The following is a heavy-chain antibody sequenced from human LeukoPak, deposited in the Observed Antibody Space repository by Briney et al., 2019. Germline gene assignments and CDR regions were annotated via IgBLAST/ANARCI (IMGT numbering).Heavy chain of an antibody. J-gene: IGHJ4*02. D-gene: IGHD6-19*01. CDR3: ARVSSGWYYFDY. CDR1: GGTFSSYA. V-gene: IGHV1-69*13. CDR2: IIPIFGTA. Sequence: SVKVSCKASGGTFSSYAISSVRQAPGQGLEWMGGIIPIFGTANYAQKFQGRVTITADESTSTAYMELSSLRSEDTAVYYCARVSSGWYYFDYWGQGTLVTVSS.